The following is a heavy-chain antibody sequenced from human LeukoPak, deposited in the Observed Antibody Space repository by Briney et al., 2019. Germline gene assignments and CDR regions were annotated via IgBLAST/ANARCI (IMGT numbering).Heavy chain of an antibody. CDR3: ARLGVTGKVVVPAEDY. D-gene: IGHD2-2*01. J-gene: IGHJ4*02. Sequence: SETLSLTCTVSGGSISSYYWSWIRQPAGKGLEWIGRIYTSGSTNYNPSLKSRVTMSVDTSKNQFSLKLSSVTAADTAVYYCARLGVTGKVVVPAEDYWGQGTLVTVSS. CDR1: GGSISSYY. V-gene: IGHV4-4*07. CDR2: IYTSGST.